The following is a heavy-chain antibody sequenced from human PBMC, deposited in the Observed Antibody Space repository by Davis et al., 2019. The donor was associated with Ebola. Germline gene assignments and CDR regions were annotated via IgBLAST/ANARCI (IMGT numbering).Heavy chain of an antibody. Sequence: GGSLRLSCAASGFTFSDYYMSWIRQAPGKGLEWVSYISSSGSTIYYADSVKGRFTISRDNAKNSLYLQMNSLRAEDTAVYYCARDGSSSSKKYYYGMDVWGQGTTVTVSS. CDR2: ISSSGSTI. J-gene: IGHJ6*02. V-gene: IGHV3-11*04. CDR1: GFTFSDYY. D-gene: IGHD6-6*01. CDR3: ARDGSSSSKKYYYGMDV.